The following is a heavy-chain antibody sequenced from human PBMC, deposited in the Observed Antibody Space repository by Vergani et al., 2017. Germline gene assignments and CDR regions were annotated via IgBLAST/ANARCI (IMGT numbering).Heavy chain of an antibody. Sequence: DVHLAESGGGLFQPGGSLRLSCSASGFSFNSYWMHWVRQVPGKGLLWVSRIKSDGSITAYADSVKGRFTISRDNAQNTLYLQMNSLRAEDTAVYYCARDGWELLDYFYYIDVWGKGTTVTVSS. CDR1: GFSFNSYW. V-gene: IGHV3-74*03. CDR2: IKSDGSIT. CDR3: ARDGWELLDYFYYIDV. D-gene: IGHD1-26*01. J-gene: IGHJ6*03.